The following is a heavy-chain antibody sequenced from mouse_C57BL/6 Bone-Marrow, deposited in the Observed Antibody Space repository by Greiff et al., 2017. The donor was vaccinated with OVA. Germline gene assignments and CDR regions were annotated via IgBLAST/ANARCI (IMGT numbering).Heavy chain of an antibody. J-gene: IGHJ3*01. CDR2: IRSKSNNYAT. V-gene: IGHV10-1*01. CDR1: GFSFNTYA. Sequence: EVKLVESGGGLVQPKGSLKLSCAASGFSFNTYAMNWVRQAPGKGLEWVARIRSKSNNYATYYADSVKDRFTISRDDSESMLYLQMNNLKTEDTAMYYCVRHHYYGSSYGFAYWGQGTLVTVSA. D-gene: IGHD1-1*01. CDR3: VRHHYYGSSYGFAY.